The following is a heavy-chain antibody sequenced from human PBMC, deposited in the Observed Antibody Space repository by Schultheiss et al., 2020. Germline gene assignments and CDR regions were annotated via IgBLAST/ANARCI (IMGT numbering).Heavy chain of an antibody. CDR1: GFTFSSYA. D-gene: IGHD2-8*02. V-gene: IGHV3-23*01. J-gene: IGHJ4*02. CDR3: AKVGGGVYYYFDY. Sequence: GGSLRLSCAASGFTFSSYAMSWVRQAPGKGLEWVSAISGSGGSTNYADSVKGRFTISRDNSKNTLYLQMNSLRAEDTAVYYCAKVGGGVYYYFDYWGQGTLVTVSS. CDR2: ISGSGGST.